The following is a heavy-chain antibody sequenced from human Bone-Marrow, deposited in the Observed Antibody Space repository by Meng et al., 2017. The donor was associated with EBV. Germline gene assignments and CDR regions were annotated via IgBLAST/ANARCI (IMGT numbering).Heavy chain of an antibody. CDR2: ISGSGGST. CDR3: AKGHDYGDY. Sequence: LLESGGGLGQPRGSLRLSCAASGFTLSSYAMSWVRQAPGEGLEWVSAISGSGGSTYYADSVKGRFTISRDNSKNTLYLQMNSLRAEDTAVYYCAKGHDYGDYWGQGTLVTVSS. J-gene: IGHJ4*02. D-gene: IGHD4-17*01. V-gene: IGHV3-23*01. CDR1: GFTLSSYA.